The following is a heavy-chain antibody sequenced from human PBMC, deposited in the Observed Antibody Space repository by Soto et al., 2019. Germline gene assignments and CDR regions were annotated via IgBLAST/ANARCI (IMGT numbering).Heavy chain of an antibody. CDR1: GGSHSNYG. CDR2: IIPVFGTA. Sequence: QVQLVQSGAEVKKPGSSVKVSCKASGGSHSNYGISWVRQAPGQGLEWMGGIIPVFGTATYAQKFQGRVTISADESTSIVYMDVTSLRSEDTAVYYCARGDATKIVVTTYYGMDVWGQGTTVTVSS. D-gene: IGHD4-17*01. CDR3: ARGDATKIVVTTYYGMDV. J-gene: IGHJ6*02. V-gene: IGHV1-69*12.